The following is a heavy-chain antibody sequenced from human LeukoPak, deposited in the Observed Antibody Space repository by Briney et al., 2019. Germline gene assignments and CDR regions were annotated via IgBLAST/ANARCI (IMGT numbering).Heavy chain of an antibody. Sequence: PGRSLRLSCAASGFTFSSYGMHWVRQAPGKGLEWVAVISYDGSNKYYADSVKGRFTISRDNSKNTLYLQMNSLRAEDTAVYYSAKNTAMALYYFDYWAREPWSPSPQ. J-gene: IGHJ4*02. V-gene: IGHV3-30*18. CDR2: ISYDGSNK. D-gene: IGHD5-18*01. CDR3: AKNTAMALYYFDY. CDR1: GFTFSSYG.